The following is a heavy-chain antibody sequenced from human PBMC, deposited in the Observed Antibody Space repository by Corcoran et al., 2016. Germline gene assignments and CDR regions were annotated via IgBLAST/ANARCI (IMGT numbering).Heavy chain of an antibody. CDR1: GFSLSTSGVG. Sequence: QITLKESGPTLVKPTQTLTLTCTFSGFSLSTSGVGVGWIRQPPGKALEWLSLIYWNDDKRYSPSLKSRLTITKDPSKNQVVLTMPNMDPVDTAPDARALMGRGAMFRWFDPWGQGTLVTVSS. CDR3: ALMGRGAMFRWFDP. J-gene: IGHJ5*02. CDR2: IYWNDDK. D-gene: IGHD3-10*01. V-gene: IGHV2-5*01.